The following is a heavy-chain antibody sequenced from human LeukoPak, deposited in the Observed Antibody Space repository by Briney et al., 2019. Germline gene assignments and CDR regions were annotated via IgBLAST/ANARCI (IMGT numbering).Heavy chain of an antibody. J-gene: IGHJ4*02. Sequence: ASVKVSCKVSGYTLTELSMHWVRQAPGKGLEWMGGFDPEDGETIYAQKFQGRVTMTEDTPTDTAYMELSSLRSEDTAVYYCATPYYYGSGSYRTFDYWGQGTLVTVSS. CDR2: FDPEDGET. V-gene: IGHV1-24*01. CDR1: GYTLTELS. D-gene: IGHD3-10*01. CDR3: ATPYYYGSGSYRTFDY.